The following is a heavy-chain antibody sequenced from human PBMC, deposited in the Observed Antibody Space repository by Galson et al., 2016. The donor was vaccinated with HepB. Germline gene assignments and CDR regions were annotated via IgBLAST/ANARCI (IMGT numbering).Heavy chain of an antibody. J-gene: IGHJ4*02. Sequence: ETLSLTCSVSGGSISSSSYYWGWIRQPPGKGLGWIGSIYYSGSTHYNPSLKSRVTISVDTSKNQFSLKLSSVTAADTAVYYCARVYEYCSSTNCYDYWGQGTLVTVSS. CDR2: IYYSGST. CDR3: ARVYEYCSSTNCYDY. D-gene: IGHD2-2*01. V-gene: IGHV4-39*01. CDR1: GGSISSSSYY.